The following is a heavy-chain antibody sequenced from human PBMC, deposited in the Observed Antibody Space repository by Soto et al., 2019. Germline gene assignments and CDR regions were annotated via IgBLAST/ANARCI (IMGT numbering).Heavy chain of an antibody. J-gene: IGHJ6*02. CDR3: TKDGRFDSDGSLYYYYYGMDV. CDR2: ISNDGSNK. V-gene: IGHV3-30*18. D-gene: IGHD2-15*01. Sequence: GGSMRLSCAASGFTFNNYGMNWFRQAPGKGLEWVAIISNDGSNKYYIESVRGRFTISRDNSKNMLFLQMNSLRVEDTAVYFCTKDGRFDSDGSLYYYYYGMDVWGQGTTVTVSS. CDR1: GFTFNNYG.